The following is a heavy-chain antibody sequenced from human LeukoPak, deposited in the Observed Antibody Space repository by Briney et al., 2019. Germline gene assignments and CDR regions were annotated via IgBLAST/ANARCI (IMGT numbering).Heavy chain of an antibody. Sequence: SETLPLTCTVSGGSISSYYWSWIRQPPGKGLEWIGYIYYSGSTNYNPSLKSRVTISVDTSKNQFSLKLSSVTAADTAVYYCARDQGRWLVRTFDYWGQGTLVTGSS. D-gene: IGHD6-19*01. CDR1: GGSISSYY. V-gene: IGHV4-59*12. CDR2: IYYSGST. CDR3: ARDQGRWLVRTFDY. J-gene: IGHJ4*02.